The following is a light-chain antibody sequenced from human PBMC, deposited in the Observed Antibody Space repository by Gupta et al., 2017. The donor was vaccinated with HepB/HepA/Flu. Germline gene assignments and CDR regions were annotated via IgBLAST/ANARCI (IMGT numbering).Light chain of an antibody. V-gene: IGKV1-39*01. Sequence: DIQMTQSPSSLSASLGDRVTISCRASQSISTYLNWYQQKPGKAPNLLIYAASSLQSGVPSRFSGSGSGTDFTLTISSLQPEDFATYYCQHSYTTPITFGQGTRLEI. CDR3: QHSYTTPIT. CDR1: QSISTY. J-gene: IGKJ5*01. CDR2: AAS.